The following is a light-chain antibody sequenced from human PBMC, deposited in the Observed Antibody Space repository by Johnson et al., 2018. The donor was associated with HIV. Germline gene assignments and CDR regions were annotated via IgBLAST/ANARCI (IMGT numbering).Light chain of an antibody. CDR1: SSNIGNNY. J-gene: IGLJ1*01. Sequence: SVLTQPPSVSAAPGQKVTISCSGSSSNIGNNYVSWYQQLPGTAPKLLIYENNKRPSGIPDRFSGSKSGTSATLGITGLQTGDEADYYCGTWDSSLSAYVFGNGTKVTVL. CDR2: ENN. V-gene: IGLV1-51*02. CDR3: GTWDSSLSAYV.